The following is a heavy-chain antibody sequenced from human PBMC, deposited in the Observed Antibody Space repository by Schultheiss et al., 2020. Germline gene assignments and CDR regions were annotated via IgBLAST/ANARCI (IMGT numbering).Heavy chain of an antibody. CDR3: ARDSSSYDSSGYYYFAFDI. V-gene: IGHV4-61*02. D-gene: IGHD3-22*01. J-gene: IGHJ3*02. Sequence: SETLSLTCTVSGGSINRDYYYWSWIRQPAGKGLEWIGRIYTSGSTNYNSSLKSRVTISVDTSKNQFSLKLSSVTAADTAVYYCARDSSSYDSSGYYYFAFDIWGQGTMVTVSS. CDR2: IYTSGST. CDR1: GGSINRDYYY.